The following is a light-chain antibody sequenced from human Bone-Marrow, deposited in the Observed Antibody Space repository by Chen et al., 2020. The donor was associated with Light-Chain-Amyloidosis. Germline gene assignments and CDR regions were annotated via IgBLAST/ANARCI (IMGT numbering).Light chain of an antibody. CDR2: RDT. Sequence: HELTQPPTVSVSPGQTARITCSGDDFLTKYAYWYQQKTGQAPVLVIHRDTERPSGISERFSGSSSGTTATLTISGVQAEDEADYHCQSADSSGTYEVIFGGGTKLTVL. CDR3: QSADSSGTYEVI. V-gene: IGLV3-25*03. J-gene: IGLJ2*01. CDR1: DFLTKY.